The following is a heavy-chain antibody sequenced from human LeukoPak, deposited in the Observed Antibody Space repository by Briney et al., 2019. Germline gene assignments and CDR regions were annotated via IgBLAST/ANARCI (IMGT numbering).Heavy chain of an antibody. Sequence: GGSLRLSCVASGFTFSSYSMNWVRQAPGKGLEWVSGITESDTTAYHAGSVRGRFTISRDDSKNTLYLQMSSLRVDDTAIYYCAKSGASPLYHMDVWGRGATVTVSS. J-gene: IGHJ6*03. D-gene: IGHD1-26*01. CDR1: GFTFSSYS. V-gene: IGHV3-23*01. CDR2: ITESDTTA. CDR3: AKSGASPLYHMDV.